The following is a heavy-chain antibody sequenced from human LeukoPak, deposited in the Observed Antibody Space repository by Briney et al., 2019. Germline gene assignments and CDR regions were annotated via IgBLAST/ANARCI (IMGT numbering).Heavy chain of an antibody. CDR2: IYSSGST. Sequence: SETLSLICTVSGGSISSYYWSWIRQPPGKGLEWIGHIYSSGSTNYNPSLKSRVTISVDTSKNQFSLKLSSVTAADTAVYYCARNYDSSGYTAFGYWGRGTLLTVSS. CDR3: ARNYDSSGYTAFGY. J-gene: IGHJ4*02. CDR1: GGSISSYY. V-gene: IGHV4-59*01. D-gene: IGHD3-22*01.